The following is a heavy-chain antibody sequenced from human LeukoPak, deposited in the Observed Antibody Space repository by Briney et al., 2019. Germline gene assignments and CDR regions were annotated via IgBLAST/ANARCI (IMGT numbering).Heavy chain of an antibody. CDR1: GFTFSSYW. Sequence: GGSLRLSCAASGFTFSSYWMTWVRQAPGQGLEWVANIKENGSAKYHVDSVKGRFTISRDNAKNSLYLQMNSLRVEDTTVYYCTRDTGCSGGACYSFYDYWGQGTLVTVSS. V-gene: IGHV3-7*01. D-gene: IGHD2-21*01. CDR3: TRDTGCSGGACYSFYDY. CDR2: IKENGSAK. J-gene: IGHJ4*02.